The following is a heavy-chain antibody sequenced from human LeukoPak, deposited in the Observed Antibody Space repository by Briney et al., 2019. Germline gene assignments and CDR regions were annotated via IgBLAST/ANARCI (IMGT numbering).Heavy chain of an antibody. J-gene: IGHJ4*02. CDR1: GFTFSSYS. V-gene: IGHV3-21*04. Sequence: GGSLRLYCAASGFTFSSYSMNWEGQAPGKGLEGVSSISSSSSYIYYADSVKGRFTISRDNSKNTLYLQMNSLRAEDTAVYYCAKGSNNHYYNESHLDYWGQGTLVTVSS. CDR2: ISSSSSYI. D-gene: IGHD1-14*01. CDR3: AKGSNNHYYNESHLDY.